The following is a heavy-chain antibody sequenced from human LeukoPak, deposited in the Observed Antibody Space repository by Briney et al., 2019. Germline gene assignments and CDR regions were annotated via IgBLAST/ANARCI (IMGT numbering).Heavy chain of an antibody. Sequence: PGGSLRLSCAASGFTFSSYWMHWVRQAPGKGLVWVSRINSDGSSTSYADSVKGRFTISRDNAKNTLYLQMNSLRAEDTAVYYCARGGLVAYDILTGYWSHYYYYYMDVWGKGTTVTISS. CDR3: ARGGLVAYDILTGYWSHYYYYYMDV. V-gene: IGHV3-74*01. CDR2: INSDGSST. D-gene: IGHD3-9*01. J-gene: IGHJ6*03. CDR1: GFTFSSYW.